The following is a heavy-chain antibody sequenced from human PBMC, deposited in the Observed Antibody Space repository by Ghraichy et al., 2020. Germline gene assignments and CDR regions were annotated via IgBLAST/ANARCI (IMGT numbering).Heavy chain of an antibody. V-gene: IGHV4-39*01. Sequence: SETLSLTCTVSGGSISSSSYYWGWIRQPPGKGLEWIGSIYYSGSTYYNPSLKSRVTISVDTSKNQFSLKLSSVTAADTAVYYCARHYSPLGPAAIYAWFDPWGQGTLVTVSS. CDR2: IYYSGST. D-gene: IGHD2-2*02. CDR1: GGSISSSSYY. J-gene: IGHJ5*02. CDR3: ARHYSPLGPAAIYAWFDP.